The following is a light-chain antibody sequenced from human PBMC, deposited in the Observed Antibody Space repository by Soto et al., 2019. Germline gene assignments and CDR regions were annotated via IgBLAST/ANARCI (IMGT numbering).Light chain of an antibody. CDR1: QSIRTY. CDR2: AAS. V-gene: IGKV1-39*01. CDR3: QQSYSTPRT. Sequence: DIQMTQSPTSLSASAGDRVTIACRASQSIRTYLNWYQLKAGKAPKLLIYAASSLQSGVPSRFSGSGSGTDFTLTISSLQPEDFATYYCQQSYSTPRTFGQGTKVDI. J-gene: IGKJ1*01.